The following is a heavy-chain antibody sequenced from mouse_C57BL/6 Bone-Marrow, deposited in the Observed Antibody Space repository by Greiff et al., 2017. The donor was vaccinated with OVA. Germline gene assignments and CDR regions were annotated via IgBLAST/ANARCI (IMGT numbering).Heavy chain of an antibody. CDR2: ISYDGSN. D-gene: IGHD2-5*01. CDR3: ARGAYYSNYLFDY. Sequence: EVHLVESGPGLVKPSQSLSLTCSVTGYSITSGYYWNWIRQFPGNKLEWMGYISYDGSNNYNPSLKNRISITRDTSKNQFFLKLNSVTTEDTATYYCARGAYYSNYLFDYWGQGTTLTVSS. CDR1: GYSITSGYY. J-gene: IGHJ2*01. V-gene: IGHV3-6*01.